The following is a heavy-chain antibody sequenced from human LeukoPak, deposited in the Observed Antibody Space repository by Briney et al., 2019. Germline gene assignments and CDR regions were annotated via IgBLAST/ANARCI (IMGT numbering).Heavy chain of an antibody. CDR2: IYYSGST. Sequence: PSETLSLTCTVSGGSISSGDYYWSWMRQPPGKGLEWIGYIYYSGSTYYNPSLKSRVTISVDTSKNQFSLKLSSVTAADTAVYYCARAPVFGVVIKPFWAFDIWGQGTMVTVSS. CDR3: ARAPVFGVVIKPFWAFDI. CDR1: GGSISSGDYY. J-gene: IGHJ3*02. V-gene: IGHV4-30-4*08. D-gene: IGHD3-3*01.